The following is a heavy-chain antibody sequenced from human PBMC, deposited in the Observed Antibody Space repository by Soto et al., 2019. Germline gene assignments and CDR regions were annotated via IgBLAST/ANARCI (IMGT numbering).Heavy chain of an antibody. CDR2: ISGRGGST. CDR1: GFTFSNYA. V-gene: IGHV3-23*01. CDR3: AKDSTVTSSLYSYYYGLDV. D-gene: IGHD4-17*01. J-gene: IGHJ6*02. Sequence: EVQLLESGGGLGQPGGSLRLSCTASGFTFSNYAMSWVRQAPDKGLEWVSAISGRGGSTYYADSVKGRFTISRDNSKNMLFLQMNSPRTEDTALYYCAKDSTVTSSLYSYYYGLDVWGQGTTVTVSS.